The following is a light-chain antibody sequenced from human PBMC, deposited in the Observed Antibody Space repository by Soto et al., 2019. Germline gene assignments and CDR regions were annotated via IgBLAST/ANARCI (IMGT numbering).Light chain of an antibody. J-gene: IGKJ1*01. CDR1: QSVSSN. V-gene: IGKV3-15*01. CDR3: QQYNNWPPWT. CDR2: GAS. Sequence: EIVMTQSPATLSVSPGERATLSCRASQSVSSNLAWYQQIPGQAPRLVIYGASTRAAGIPARFSGSGSGIEFTLTISSLQSEDFAVYYCQQYNNWPPWTFGQGTKVEIK.